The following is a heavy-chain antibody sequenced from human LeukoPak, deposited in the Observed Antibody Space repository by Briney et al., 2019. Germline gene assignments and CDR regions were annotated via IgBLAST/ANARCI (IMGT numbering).Heavy chain of an antibody. CDR2: IKHDGSEK. CDR1: GFTFSTSW. V-gene: IGHV3-7*01. J-gene: IGHJ5*02. D-gene: IGHD3-3*01. Sequence: PGGSLRLSCAASGFTFSTSWMSWVRQAQGKGLEWVANIKHDGSEKNFVDSVKGRFTISRDNANNSLFLQINNVRDEDTATYYCAREGQYDFWSGLKWFDPWGQGTLVIVSS. CDR3: AREGQYDFWSGLKWFDP.